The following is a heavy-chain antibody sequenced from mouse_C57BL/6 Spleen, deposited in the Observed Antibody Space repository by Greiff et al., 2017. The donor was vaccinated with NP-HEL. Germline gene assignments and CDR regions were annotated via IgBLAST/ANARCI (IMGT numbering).Heavy chain of an antibody. CDR1: GYTFTSYG. J-gene: IGHJ4*01. CDR2: IYPRSGNT. CDR3: ARWSYGSLYYAMDY. D-gene: IGHD1-1*01. V-gene: IGHV1-81*01. Sequence: QVQLQQSGAELARPGASVKLSCKASGYTFTSYGISWVKQRTGQGLEWIGEIYPRSGNTYYNEKFKGKATLTADKSSSTAYMELRSLTSEDSAVYFCARWSYGSLYYAMDYWGQGTSVTVSS.